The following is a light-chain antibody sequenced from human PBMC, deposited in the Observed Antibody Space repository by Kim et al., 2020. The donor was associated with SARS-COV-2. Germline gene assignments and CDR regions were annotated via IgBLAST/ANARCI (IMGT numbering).Light chain of an antibody. J-gene: IGKJ2*01. CDR2: EVS. V-gene: IGKV2D-29*01. Sequence: IVMTQTPVSLSVTPGQPASMSCKSSQSLVRSDGMTYLYWYVQKTGQTPQLLIHEVSNRFSGVPDRFSGSGSGTDSTLKISRVEAEDVGIYFCMQNKQFPTFGQGTKLEI. CDR1: QSLVRSDGMTY. CDR3: MQNKQFPT.